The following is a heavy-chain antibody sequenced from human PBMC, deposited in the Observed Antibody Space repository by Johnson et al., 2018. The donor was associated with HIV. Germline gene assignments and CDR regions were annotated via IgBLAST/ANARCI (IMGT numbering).Heavy chain of an antibody. D-gene: IGHD4-17*01. CDR3: ARDATPWGGDYVGYAFDL. V-gene: IGHV3-30*14. J-gene: IGHJ3*01. Sequence: QVQLVESGGGLVQPGGSLRLSCAASGFTVSSNYMSWVRQAPGKGLEWVAVISYDGSNKYYVDSLKGRFTISRDNAKNSLYLEMNNLRAEDTAVYYCARDATPWGGDYVGYAFDLWGQGTLITVSS. CDR2: ISYDGSNK. CDR1: GFTVSSNY.